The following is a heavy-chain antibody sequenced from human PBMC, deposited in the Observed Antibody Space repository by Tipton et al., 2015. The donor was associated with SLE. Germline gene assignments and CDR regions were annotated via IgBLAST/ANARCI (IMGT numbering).Heavy chain of an antibody. CDR3: ARESRYYDFSQGAFDI. D-gene: IGHD3-3*01. Sequence: QLVQSGAEVKKPGASVKVSCKASGYTFTGYYMHWVRQAPGQGLEWMGWINPNSGGTNYAQKFQGRVTMTRDTSISTAYMELSRLRSDDTAVYYCARESRYYDFSQGAFDIWGQGTMVTVSS. CDR1: GYTFTGYY. CDR2: INPNSGGT. J-gene: IGHJ3*02. V-gene: IGHV1-2*02.